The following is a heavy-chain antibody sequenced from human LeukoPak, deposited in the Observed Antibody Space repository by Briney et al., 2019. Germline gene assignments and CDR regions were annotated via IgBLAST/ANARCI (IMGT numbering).Heavy chain of an antibody. Sequence: SVKVSCKASGGTFSSYAISWVRQAPGQGLEWMGGIIPIFGTANYAQKFQGRVTITADESTSTAYMELSSLRSEDTAVYYSAVNPKGGEVDYWGQGTLVTVSS. CDR3: AVNPKGGEVDY. D-gene: IGHD2-21*01. V-gene: IGHV1-69*13. CDR2: IIPIFGTA. J-gene: IGHJ4*02. CDR1: GGTFSSYA.